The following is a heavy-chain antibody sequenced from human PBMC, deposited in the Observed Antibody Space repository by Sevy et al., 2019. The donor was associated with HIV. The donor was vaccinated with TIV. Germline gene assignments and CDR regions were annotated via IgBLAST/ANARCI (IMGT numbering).Heavy chain of an antibody. CDR3: VKDPHYDFFDF. V-gene: IGHV3-30*02. CDR2: IGYDGNKI. Sequence: GGSLRLSCAASGFTFSSYGMHWVRQAPGKGLEWVSFIGYDGNKIFYADSVRGRFTVSRDNSKNTLYLQMNSLSTEDTAGYYCVKDPHYDFFDFWGQGILVTVSS. D-gene: IGHD3-10*01. CDR1: GFTFSSYG. J-gene: IGHJ4*02.